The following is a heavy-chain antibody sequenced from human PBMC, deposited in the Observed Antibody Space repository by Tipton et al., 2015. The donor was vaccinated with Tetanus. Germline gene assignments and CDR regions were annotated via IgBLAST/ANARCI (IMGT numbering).Heavy chain of an antibody. J-gene: IGHJ4*02. Sequence: SLRLSCAAFRFTFSHYSMTWVRQAPGKGLEWVSSISDSTDYIYYADSVKGRFTISRDNAKKSLYLQMTSLRAEDTALYYCAKDAYDYGDYRGIFDFWGQGTLVTVSS. V-gene: IGHV3-21*04. CDR3: AKDAYDYGDYRGIFDF. D-gene: IGHD4-17*01. CDR1: RFTFSHYS. CDR2: ISDSTDYI.